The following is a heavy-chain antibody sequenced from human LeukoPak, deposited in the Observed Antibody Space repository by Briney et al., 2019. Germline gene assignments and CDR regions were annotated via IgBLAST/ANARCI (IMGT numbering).Heavy chain of an antibody. Sequence: ASVNVSCTASGYTFTTYGISWVRQAPGQGLEWMGWISTYNGNTNYAQKLQGRVTMTTDTSTSTAYMELRSLRSDDTAVYYCARSGGSTAYYFYWGQGTLVTVSS. CDR2: ISTYNGNT. CDR1: GYTFTTYG. V-gene: IGHV1-18*01. CDR3: ARSGGSTAYYFY. D-gene: IGHD3-22*01. J-gene: IGHJ4*02.